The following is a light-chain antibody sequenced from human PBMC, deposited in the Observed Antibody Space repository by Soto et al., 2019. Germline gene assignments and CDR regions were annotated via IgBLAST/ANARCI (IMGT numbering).Light chain of an antibody. CDR3: QSYDNNLNGGV. CDR2: GNN. V-gene: IGLV1-40*01. CDR1: SSNIGAGYG. J-gene: IGLJ3*02. Sequence: QSVLTQPPSVSGAPGQRVTISCTGSSSNIGAGYGVHWYQQAPGAVPKLIIYGNNNRPSGVPDRISGSKSGTSVTLAITGLQADDEADYYCQSYDNNLNGGVFGAGTKLTVL.